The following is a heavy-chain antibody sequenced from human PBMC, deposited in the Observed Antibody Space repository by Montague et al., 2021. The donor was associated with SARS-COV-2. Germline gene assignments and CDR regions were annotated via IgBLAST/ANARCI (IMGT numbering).Heavy chain of an antibody. CDR3: ARVGVGTMVRGVIPAYYYYGMDV. CDR1: GVSISSYY. CDR2: IYYTGST. Sequence: SETLSLTCTVSGVSISSYYWIWIRQPPGKGLEWIGYIYYTGSTNXNPSLKSRVTISVDTSKYQFSLKLSSVTAADTAVYYCARVGVGTMVRGVIPAYYYYGMDVWGQGTTVTVSS. D-gene: IGHD3-10*01. V-gene: IGHV4-59*01. J-gene: IGHJ6*02.